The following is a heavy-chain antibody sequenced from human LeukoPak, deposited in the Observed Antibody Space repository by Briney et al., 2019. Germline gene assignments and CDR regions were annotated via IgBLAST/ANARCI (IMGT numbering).Heavy chain of an antibody. Sequence: GGSLRLSCAASGFTVSSNYMSWVRQAPGKGLEWVSIIYSGGGTYYADSVRGRFTISRDDSKNTLYLQMNSLRAEDTAVYYCVRRAGGYSHPYDYWGQGILVTVSS. D-gene: IGHD4-23*01. J-gene: IGHJ4*02. V-gene: IGHV3-53*01. CDR2: IYSGGGT. CDR3: VRRAGGYSHPYDY. CDR1: GFTVSSNY.